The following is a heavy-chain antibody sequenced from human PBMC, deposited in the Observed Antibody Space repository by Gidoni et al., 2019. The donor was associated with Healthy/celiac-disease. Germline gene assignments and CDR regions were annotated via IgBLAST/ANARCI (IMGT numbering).Heavy chain of an antibody. D-gene: IGHD2-8*01. CDR1: GFTFSSYA. CDR3: ARDNGGNPDY. J-gene: IGHJ4*02. Sequence: QVQLVESGGGVVQPGRSLRLPWAASGFTFSSYAMHWVRQAPGKGLEWVAVISYDGSNKYYADSVKGRFTISRDNSKNTLYLQMNSLRAEDTAVYYCARDNGGNPDYWGQGTLVTVSS. CDR2: ISYDGSNK. V-gene: IGHV3-30-3*01.